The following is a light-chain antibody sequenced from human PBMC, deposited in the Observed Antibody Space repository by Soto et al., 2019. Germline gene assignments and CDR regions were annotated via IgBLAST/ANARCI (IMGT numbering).Light chain of an antibody. CDR1: QSVSSK. Sequence: EIVMTQSPATLSVSPGERATLSCRASQSVSSKLAWYQQKPGQAPRLLIYRASTRATDIPARFSGSGSGTEFTLTISSLQSEDFAVYYCQQTYSPPRTFGPGTKVDFK. J-gene: IGKJ1*01. CDR3: QQTYSPPRT. V-gene: IGKV3-15*01. CDR2: RAS.